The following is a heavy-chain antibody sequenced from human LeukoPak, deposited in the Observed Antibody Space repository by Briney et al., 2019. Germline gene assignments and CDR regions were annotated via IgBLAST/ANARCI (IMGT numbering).Heavy chain of an antibody. J-gene: IGHJ3*02. V-gene: IGHV3-23*01. CDR2: ISGSGGST. CDR1: GFTFSSYA. CDR3: AKDAALDI. Sequence: GRSLRLSCAASGFTFSSYAMSWVRQAPGKGLEWVSAISGSGGSTYYADSVKGRFTISRAKSKNTLYLQRNSRRAEDTAVYYCAKDAALDIWGQGTMVTVSS.